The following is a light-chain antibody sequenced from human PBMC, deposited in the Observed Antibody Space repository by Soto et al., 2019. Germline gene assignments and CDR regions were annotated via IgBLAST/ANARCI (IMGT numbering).Light chain of an antibody. CDR2: DVS. CDR1: QSISDS. Sequence: DIQMTQSPSTLSASVGDRVTITCRASQSISDSLAWYQQKPGKAPDLLISDVSKLGRRVASRFSGSGSGTEFTLTISSMQPDDLATYYCQQYHGFSRTFGQGTKVEI. CDR3: QQYHGFSRT. V-gene: IGKV1-5*01. J-gene: IGKJ1*01.